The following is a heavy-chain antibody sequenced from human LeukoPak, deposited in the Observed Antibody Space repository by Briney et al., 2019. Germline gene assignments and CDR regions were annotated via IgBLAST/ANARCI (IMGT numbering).Heavy chain of an antibody. V-gene: IGHV4-39*01. CDR3: ARLVDTAIGTVDY. CDR2: ISYSGST. D-gene: IGHD5-18*01. Sequence: SETLSLTCTVSGGSISSSSYFWGWIRQPPGKGLEWIGSISYSGSTHYNPSHKSRLTISVDTSKNRFSLKLTSVTATDTALYYCARLVDTAIGTVDYWGQGTLVTVSA. CDR1: GGSISSSSYF. J-gene: IGHJ4*02.